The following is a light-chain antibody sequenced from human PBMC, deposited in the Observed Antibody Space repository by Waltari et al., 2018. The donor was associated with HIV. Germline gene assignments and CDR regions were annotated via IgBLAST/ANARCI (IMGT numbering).Light chain of an antibody. Sequence: QAGLTQPPSVSKGLRQTATLTCTGNSSNVGNQGAAWLQQHQGHPPKLLSYRNNKRPSGISERCSASRSGNTASLSITGLQPEDEADYYCSAWDSSLTGWVFGGGTKLTVL. J-gene: IGLJ3*02. CDR1: SSNVGNQG. CDR2: RNN. V-gene: IGLV10-54*04. CDR3: SAWDSSLTGWV.